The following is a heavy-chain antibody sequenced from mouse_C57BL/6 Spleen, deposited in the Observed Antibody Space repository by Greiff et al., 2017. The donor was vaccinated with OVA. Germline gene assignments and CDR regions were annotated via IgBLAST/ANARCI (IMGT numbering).Heavy chain of an antibody. Sequence: VQGVESGPELVKPGASVKISCKASGYAFSSSWMNWVKQRPGKGLEWIGRIYPGDGDTNYNGKFKGKATLTADKSSSTAYMQLSSLTSEDSAVYFCARSGDYGDYWGQGTTLSVSS. J-gene: IGHJ2*01. CDR3: ARSGDYGDY. V-gene: IGHV1-82*01. CDR1: GYAFSSSW. D-gene: IGHD2-4*01. CDR2: IYPGDGDT.